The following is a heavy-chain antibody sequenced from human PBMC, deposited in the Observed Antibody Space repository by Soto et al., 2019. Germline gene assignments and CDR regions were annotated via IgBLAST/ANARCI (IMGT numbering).Heavy chain of an antibody. CDR3: ARYYYNSGGYYYYFDH. J-gene: IGHJ4*02. Sequence: QLVQSGTEVKKPGASVKVSCKASGYTFARYGIIWVRQAPGQGLEWKGWISVYNGNTKSGKNLQGRVTMTTDTSTSTAYMELRSLRSDDTAVYYCARYYYNSGGYYYYFDHWGQGTLVTVSS. CDR1: GYTFARYG. D-gene: IGHD3-22*01. CDR2: ISVYNGNT. V-gene: IGHV1-18*01.